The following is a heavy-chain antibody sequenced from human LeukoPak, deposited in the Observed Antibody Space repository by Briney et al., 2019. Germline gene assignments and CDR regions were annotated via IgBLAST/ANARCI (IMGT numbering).Heavy chain of an antibody. CDR1: GGSFSGYY. CDR2: INHSGST. Sequence: KTSETLSLTCAVYGGSFSGYYWSWIRQPPGKGLEWIGEINHSGSTNYNPSLKSRVTISLDTSKNQFSLKLSSVTAADTAVYYCARQVSDYFYYYIDVWGEGTTVIVSS. J-gene: IGHJ6*03. CDR3: ARQVSDYFYYYIDV. V-gene: IGHV4-34*01.